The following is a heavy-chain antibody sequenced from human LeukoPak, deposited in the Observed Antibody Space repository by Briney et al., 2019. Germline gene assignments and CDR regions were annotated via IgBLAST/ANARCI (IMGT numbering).Heavy chain of an antibody. CDR1: GGSISSGDYY. CDR3: ARCPDYYDSSATIHNWFDP. D-gene: IGHD3-22*01. Sequence: SETLSLTCTVSGGSISSGDYYWSWIRQPPGKGLEWIGYIYYSGSTYYNPSLKSRVTISVDTSKNQFSLKLSSVTAADTAVYYCARCPDYYDSSATIHNWFDPWGQGTLVTVSS. CDR2: IYYSGST. J-gene: IGHJ5*02. V-gene: IGHV4-30-4*01.